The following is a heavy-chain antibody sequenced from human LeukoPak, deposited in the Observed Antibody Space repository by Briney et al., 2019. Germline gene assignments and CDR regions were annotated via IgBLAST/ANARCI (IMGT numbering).Heavy chain of an antibody. D-gene: IGHD3-10*01. CDR3: TKDHGSYGSGSLLFDY. J-gene: IGHJ4*02. CDR1: GFTFSSYA. Sequence: GGSLRLSCAASGFTFSSYAMNWVRQAPGKGLKWVASVSGSGVSTSYADSVKGRFTISRDNSRNTLYLQMNSLRDEDTAAYYCTKDHGSYGSGSLLFDYWGQGTLVTVSS. CDR2: VSGSGVST. V-gene: IGHV3-23*01.